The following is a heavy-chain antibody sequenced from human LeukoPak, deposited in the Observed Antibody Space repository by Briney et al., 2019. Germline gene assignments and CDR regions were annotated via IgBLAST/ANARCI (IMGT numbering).Heavy chain of an antibody. D-gene: IGHD2-15*01. V-gene: IGHV4-59*08. Sequence: SETLSLTCTVSGGSISSYYRSWIRQPPGKGLEWIGYIYYSGSTNYNPSLKSRVTISVDTSKNQFSLKLSSVTAADTAVYYCARQGYCSGGSCYFGTKYYYGMDVWGQGTTVTVSS. J-gene: IGHJ6*02. CDR3: ARQGYCSGGSCYFGTKYYYGMDV. CDR1: GGSISSYY. CDR2: IYYSGST.